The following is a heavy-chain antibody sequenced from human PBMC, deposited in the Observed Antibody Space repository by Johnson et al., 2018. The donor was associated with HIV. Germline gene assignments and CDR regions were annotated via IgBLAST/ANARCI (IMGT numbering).Heavy chain of an antibody. V-gene: IGHV3-33*01. CDR3: AAGGRTEAVA. CDR1: GFSFSSYG. J-gene: IGHJ3*01. Sequence: QVQLVESGGGVVQPGRSLRLSCAASGFSFSSYGMHWVRQAPGKGLEWVAVIWFDGSNEYYADSVKGRFTISRDNSKNTLYLQMNSLRGGDTAVYYCAAGGRTEAVAWGQGTMVTVSS. CDR2: IWFDGSNE. D-gene: IGHD3-16*01.